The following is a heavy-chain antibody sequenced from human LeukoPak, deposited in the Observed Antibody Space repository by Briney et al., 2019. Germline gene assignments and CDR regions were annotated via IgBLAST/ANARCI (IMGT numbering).Heavy chain of an antibody. V-gene: IGHV1-18*01. CDR1: GYTFSSYG. CDR3: ARDRGFGQDTFHF. D-gene: IGHD3-10*01. CDR2: ISTYNSDA. J-gene: IGHJ4*02. Sequence: ASVKVSCKASGYTFSSYGISWVRQAPGQGLEWVGWISTYNSDANYAQKFQGRVTMTAETSTTTAYMELRSLRSDDTAVYYCARDRGFGQDTFHFCGQGTLVTVSS.